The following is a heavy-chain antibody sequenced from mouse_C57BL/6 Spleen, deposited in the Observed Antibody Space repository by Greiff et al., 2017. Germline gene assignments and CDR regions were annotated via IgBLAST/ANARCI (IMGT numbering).Heavy chain of an antibody. D-gene: IGHD3-3*01. J-gene: IGHJ4*01. CDR1: GFTFSSYA. CDR2: ISDGGRYT. V-gene: IGHV5-4*01. Sequence: DVHLVESGGGLVKPGGSLKLSCAASGFTFSSYAMSWVRQTPEKRLEWVATISDGGRYTYYPDNVKGRFTISRDNAKNNLYLQMSHLKSEDTAMYYCARDRGHLGYAMDYWGQGTSVTVSS. CDR3: ARDRGHLGYAMDY.